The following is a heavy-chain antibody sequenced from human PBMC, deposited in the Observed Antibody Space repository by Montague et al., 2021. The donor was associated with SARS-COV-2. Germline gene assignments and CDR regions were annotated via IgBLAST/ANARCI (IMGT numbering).Heavy chain of an antibody. Sequence: SETLSLTCTVSGGSISSYFWSWIRQPPGKGLEWIGSIYYSGTTNYSPSLKSRVTISVDTSKNQFSLKLSSVTAADTAVYYCARVVRYYDFWSGYTEYYYYGMDVWGQGTRGTVSS. V-gene: IGHV4-59*01. J-gene: IGHJ6*02. D-gene: IGHD3-3*01. CDR1: GGSISSYF. CDR3: ARVVRYYDFWSGYTEYYYYGMDV. CDR2: IYYSGTT.